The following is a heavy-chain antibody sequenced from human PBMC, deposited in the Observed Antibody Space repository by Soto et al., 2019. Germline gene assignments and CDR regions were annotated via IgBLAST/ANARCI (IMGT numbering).Heavy chain of an antibody. CDR1: GYTFTSYG. J-gene: IGHJ4*02. V-gene: IGHV1-18*01. CDR2: ISAYNGNT. CDR3: ARVTNYYDSSGYYRNFDY. Sequence: ASVKVSCKASGYTFTSYGISWVRQAPGQGLEWMGWISAYNGNTNYAQKLQGRVTMTTDTSTSTAYMELRSLRSDDTAVYYCARVTNYYDSSGYYRNFDYWGQGTLVTVSS. D-gene: IGHD3-22*01.